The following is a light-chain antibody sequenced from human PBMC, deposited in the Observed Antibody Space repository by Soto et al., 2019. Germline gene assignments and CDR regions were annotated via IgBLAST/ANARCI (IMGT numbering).Light chain of an antibody. Sequence: QSVLTQPPSVSEAPGQRVTISCSGRTSNIGTNAVNWYQQLPGKAPKLLIYSNNQRPSGVPDRLSGSKSGTSASLAISGLQSEDEADYYCAAWDDSLDGLYVFGTGTKLTVL. CDR1: TSNIGTNA. J-gene: IGLJ1*01. V-gene: IGLV1-36*01. CDR2: SNN. CDR3: AAWDDSLDGLYV.